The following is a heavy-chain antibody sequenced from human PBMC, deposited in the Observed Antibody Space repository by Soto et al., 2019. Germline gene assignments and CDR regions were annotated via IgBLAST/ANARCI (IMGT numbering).Heavy chain of an antibody. CDR2: TNTYNDDR. J-gene: IGHJ4*02. CDR1: GYRFSTYG. V-gene: IGHV1-18*04. CDR3: ARERYVASRHSHFDS. Sequence: ASVKVSCKASGYRFSTYGLNWLRQAPGQGLEWLGWTNTYNDDRNYAQKFRGRVTFTTDTSTNTAFMELRSLISDDTAVYFCARERYVASRHSHFDSWGQGTKVTVYS. D-gene: IGHD6-6*01.